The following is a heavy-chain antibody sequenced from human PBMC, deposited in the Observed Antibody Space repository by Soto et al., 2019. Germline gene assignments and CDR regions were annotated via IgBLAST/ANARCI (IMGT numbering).Heavy chain of an antibody. J-gene: IGHJ4*02. CDR1: GFTFSSYS. CDR3: ARGLFYYDGSGYLGY. Sequence: GGSLRLSCAAYGFTFSSYSMNWVGQAPGKGLEWVSSISSSSSYIYYADSVKGRFTISRDNAKNSLYLQMNSLRAEDTAVYYCARGLFYYDGSGYLGYWGQGTLVTVSS. D-gene: IGHD3-22*01. CDR2: ISSSSSYI. V-gene: IGHV3-21*01.